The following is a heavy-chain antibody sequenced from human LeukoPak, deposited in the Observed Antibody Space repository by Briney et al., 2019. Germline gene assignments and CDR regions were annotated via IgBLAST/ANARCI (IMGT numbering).Heavy chain of an antibody. J-gene: IGHJ4*02. V-gene: IGHV4-4*07. Sequence: SETLSLTCTVPGGPIRSYYWNWIRQPAGKGLEWIGRIYSSGYTNYNPSLKNRVSMSVDTSKNQFSLKLTSLTAADTAVYYCARGEHSADYWGPGALVTVSS. CDR2: IYSSGYT. CDR3: ARGEHSADY. CDR1: GGPIRSYY. D-gene: IGHD1/OR15-1a*01.